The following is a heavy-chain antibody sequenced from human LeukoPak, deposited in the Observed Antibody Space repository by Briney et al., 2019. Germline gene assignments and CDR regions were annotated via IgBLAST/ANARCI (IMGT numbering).Heavy chain of an antibody. D-gene: IGHD1-26*01. Sequence: EASVKVSCKASGGTFSSYAISWVRQAPGQGLEWMGRIIPIFGTANYAQKFQGRVTITTDESTSTAYMELSSLRSEDTAVYYCARDGNGSWGCYYYYMDVWGKGTTVTVSS. V-gene: IGHV1-69*05. CDR3: ARDGNGSWGCYYYYMDV. CDR1: GGTFSSYA. CDR2: IIPIFGTA. J-gene: IGHJ6*03.